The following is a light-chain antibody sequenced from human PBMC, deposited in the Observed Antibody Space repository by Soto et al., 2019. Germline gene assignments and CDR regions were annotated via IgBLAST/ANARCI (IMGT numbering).Light chain of an antibody. CDR2: DAS. CDR3: QQHTNSPLT. CDR1: QSVSSF. V-gene: IGKV3-11*01. Sequence: ETLLTQSPATLSLSPGEGATLSCGASQSVSSFLAWYQQKPGQAPRLLIYDASNRATGIPARLSGSGSGTDLTLTISSIETEDFEVYYCQQHTNSPLTFGGGTQVDIK. J-gene: IGKJ4*01.